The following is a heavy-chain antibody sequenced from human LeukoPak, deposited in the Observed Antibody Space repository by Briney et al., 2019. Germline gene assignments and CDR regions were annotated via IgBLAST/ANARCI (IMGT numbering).Heavy chain of an antibody. D-gene: IGHD6-13*01. J-gene: IGHJ4*02. CDR3: ARQAVGDYDY. Sequence: GESLKISCKGSGYSFASHWIAWVRQMPGHGLEWVGIIYPADSDTKYSPSFQGQVTISVDKSISTACLQWGSLKASDTAMYYCARQAVGDYDYWGQGTLVTVSS. CDR2: IYPADSDT. V-gene: IGHV5-51*01. CDR1: GYSFASHW.